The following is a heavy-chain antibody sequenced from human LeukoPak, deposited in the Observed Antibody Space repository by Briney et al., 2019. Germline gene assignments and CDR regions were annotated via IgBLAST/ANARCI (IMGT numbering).Heavy chain of an antibody. Sequence: RPSETLSLTCTVSGGSISSYYWSWIRQPPGKGLEWIGYIYYSGSTNYNPSLKSRVTISVDTSKNQFSLKLSSVTAADTAVYYCARTLTPDYDFWSGNWFDPWGQGTLVTVSS. J-gene: IGHJ5*02. V-gene: IGHV4-59*01. CDR1: GGSISSYY. CDR3: ARTLTPDYDFWSGNWFDP. CDR2: IYYSGST. D-gene: IGHD3-3*01.